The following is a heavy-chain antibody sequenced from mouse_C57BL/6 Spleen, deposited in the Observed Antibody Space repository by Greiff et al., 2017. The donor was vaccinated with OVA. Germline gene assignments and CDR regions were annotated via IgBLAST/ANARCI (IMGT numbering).Heavy chain of an antibody. CDR2: IYPGDGDT. V-gene: IGHV1-82*01. CDR3: ARGATVVADWYFDV. CDR1: GYAFSSSW. J-gene: IGHJ1*03. Sequence: QVQLQQSGPELVKPGASVKISCKASGYAFSSSWMNWVKQRPGKGLEWIGRIYPGDGDTNYNGKFKGKATLTADKSSSTAYMQLSSLTSEDSAVYVCARGATVVADWYFDVWGTGTTVTVSS. D-gene: IGHD1-1*01.